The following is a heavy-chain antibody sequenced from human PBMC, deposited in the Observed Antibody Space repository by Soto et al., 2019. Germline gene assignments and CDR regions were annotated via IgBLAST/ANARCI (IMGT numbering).Heavy chain of an antibody. Sequence: QVQLRESGPGLVHASGTLSLTCGVSGGSISTNNWWSWVRQPPGQGLEWIAEVYHSGSTNYNPSLKSGLTISIDKSKNQFSLRLTSVTAADSAVYYCARAKLCNTLSCPHSFDTWGQGTLVTVSS. CDR3: ARAKLCNTLSCPHSFDT. D-gene: IGHD2-2*01. CDR2: VYHSGST. V-gene: IGHV4-4*02. J-gene: IGHJ4*02. CDR1: GGSISTNNW.